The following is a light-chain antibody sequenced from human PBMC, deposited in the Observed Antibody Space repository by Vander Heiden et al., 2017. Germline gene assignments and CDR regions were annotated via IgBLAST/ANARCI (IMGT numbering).Light chain of an antibody. CDR3: HQSDSTPLT. V-gene: IGKV1-39*01. CDR1: QSISSY. Sequence: DIQMTQSPSSLSASVGDRVTITCRASQSISSYLNWYQQTPGKAPKLLIYAASSLQSGVPSRFSCSGSGTDFTLTISILQPEDFATYYCHQSDSTPLTFGHGTKVDIK. J-gene: IGKJ3*01. CDR2: AAS.